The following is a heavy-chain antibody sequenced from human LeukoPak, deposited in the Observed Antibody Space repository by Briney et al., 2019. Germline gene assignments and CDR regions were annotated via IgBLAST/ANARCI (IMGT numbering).Heavy chain of an antibody. CDR1: GFTLSHYG. CDR2: ICHDGSDK. V-gene: IGHV3-33*01. J-gene: IGHJ4*02. CDR3: ATKTEFCSGGSCYDY. D-gene: IGHD2-15*01. Sequence: GGSLRLSCVASGFTLSHYGMHWVRQAPGKGLEWVAVICHDGSDKYYADSVKGRFTISRDNSKNTLYLEMNSLRAEDTAVYYCATKTEFCSGGSCYDYWGQGTLVTVSS.